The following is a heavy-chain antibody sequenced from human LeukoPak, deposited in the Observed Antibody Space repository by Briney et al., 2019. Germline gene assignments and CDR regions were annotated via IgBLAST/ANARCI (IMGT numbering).Heavy chain of an antibody. CDR1: GYSISNGYY. V-gene: IGHV4-38-2*02. J-gene: IGHJ6*03. D-gene: IGHD5-12*01. CDR3: ARTTEGYAGGPGYSYYYYMDV. Sequence: SETLSLTCTVSGYSISNGYYWGWIRQPPGKGLEWIGSIYHSGSTYYNPSLKSRVTISVDTSKNQVSLKLRSVTAADTAVYYCARTTEGYAGGPGYSYYYYMDVWGKGTTVTISS. CDR2: IYHSGST.